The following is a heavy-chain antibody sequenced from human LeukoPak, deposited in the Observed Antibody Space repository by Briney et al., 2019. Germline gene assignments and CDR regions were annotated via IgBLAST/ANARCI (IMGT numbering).Heavy chain of an antibody. J-gene: IGHJ4*02. CDR2: ISNSGGST. V-gene: IGHV3-23*01. Sequence: GGSLRLSCAASGFTFSSYAMSWVRQAPGKGLEWVSTISNSGGSTYYADSVKGRFTISRDNSRNTLYLQMNSLRAEDTAIYYCARALLWFGELDDKYYFDYWGQGTLVTVSS. CDR3: ARALLWFGELDDKYYFDY. CDR1: GFTFSSYA. D-gene: IGHD3-10*01.